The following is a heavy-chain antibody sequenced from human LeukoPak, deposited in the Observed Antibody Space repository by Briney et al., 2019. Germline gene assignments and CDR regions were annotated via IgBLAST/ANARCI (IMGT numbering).Heavy chain of an antibody. J-gene: IGHJ4*02. CDR2: ISGGGSTA. V-gene: IGHV3-23*01. CDR3: AKGGYCSGDSCYPNDY. Sequence: GGSLRLSCAASAFTFSSYAMSWVRQAPGKGLEWVSAISGGGSTAYYADSVKGRFTISRDNSKNTLYLRMNSLRAEDTAIYYCAKGGYCSGDSCYPNDYWGQGILVTVSS. D-gene: IGHD2-15*01. CDR1: AFTFSSYA.